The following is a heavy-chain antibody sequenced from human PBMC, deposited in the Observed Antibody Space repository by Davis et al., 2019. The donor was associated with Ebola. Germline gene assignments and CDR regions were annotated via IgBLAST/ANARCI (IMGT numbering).Heavy chain of an antibody. J-gene: IGHJ3*01. CDR1: GFTFSSYS. CDR2: ISGLSSTI. Sequence: GESLKISCAASGFTFSSYSMNWVRQTPGKGLEWLSYISGLSSTIYYADSVKGRFTISRDNAKNSLYLQMNSLRAEDTAVYYCARQYCSDTTCYTDAFDVWGQGTWVTVSS. CDR3: ARQYCSDTTCYTDAFDV. D-gene: IGHD2-2*02. V-gene: IGHV3-48*04.